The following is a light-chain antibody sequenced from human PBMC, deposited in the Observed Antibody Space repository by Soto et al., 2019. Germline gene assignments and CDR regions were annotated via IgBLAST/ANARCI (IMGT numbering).Light chain of an antibody. CDR2: GAS. CDR3: QQYGSSPPT. Sequence: EIVLTQSPGTLSLSPGERATLSCRASQSVSTNYLARYQRKPGQAPRLLIYGASSRATDIPNRFSGSGSGTDFTLTIPRLQAEDFAVYYCQQYGSSPPTFGQGTKVEIK. J-gene: IGKJ1*01. V-gene: IGKV3-20*01. CDR1: QSVSTNY.